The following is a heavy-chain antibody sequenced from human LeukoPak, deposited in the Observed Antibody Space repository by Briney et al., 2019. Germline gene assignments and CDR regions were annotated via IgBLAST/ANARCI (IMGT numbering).Heavy chain of an antibody. V-gene: IGHV3-7*01. CDR2: IKKDGSEK. J-gene: IGHJ4*02. D-gene: IGHD5-18*01. Sequence: GGSLRLSCAASGFTFSSYWMSWVRQAPGKGLEWVANIKKDGSEKYYVDSVKGRFTISRDNAKTSLYLQMNSLRAEDTAVYYCARHLSGVTGYTYGRGIDYWGQGTLVTASS. CDR3: ARHLSGVTGYTYGRGIDY. CDR1: GFTFSSYW.